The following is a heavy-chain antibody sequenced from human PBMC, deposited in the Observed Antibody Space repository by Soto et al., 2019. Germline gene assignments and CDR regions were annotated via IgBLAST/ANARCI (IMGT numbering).Heavy chain of an antibody. D-gene: IGHD1-26*01. V-gene: IGHV3-30*18. CDR2: ISYDGSNT. J-gene: IGHJ4*02. CDR3: EKGGGLRGSNYIPIFYYFNN. CDR1: GFTFSSYG. Sequence: GGSLRLSCVASGFTFSSYGMHWVRQAPGKGLEWVAIISYDGSNTYYADSVKGRFTISRDNSKNTLYLQMNSLRAEDTSVYYCEKGGGLRGSNYIPIFYYFNNGAGEPVVTLSS.